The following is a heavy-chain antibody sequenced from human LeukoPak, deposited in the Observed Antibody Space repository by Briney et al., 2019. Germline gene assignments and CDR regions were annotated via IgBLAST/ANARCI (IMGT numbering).Heavy chain of an antibody. V-gene: IGHV1-69*05. CDR3: ASLGYCTNGVCSSFDY. Sequence: GASVKVSCKASGGTFSSYAISWVRQAPGQGLEWMGGIIPIFGTANYAQKFQGRVTITTDESTSTAYMELSSLRSEDTAVYYCASLGYCTNGVCSSFDYWGQGTLVTVSS. CDR1: GGTFSSYA. CDR2: IIPIFGTA. D-gene: IGHD2-8*01. J-gene: IGHJ4*02.